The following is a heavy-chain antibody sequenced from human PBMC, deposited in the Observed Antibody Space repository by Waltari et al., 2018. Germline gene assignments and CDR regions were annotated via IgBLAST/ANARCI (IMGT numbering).Heavy chain of an antibody. Sequence: EVQLVESGGGLVQPGGSLGRSCASSGFPFSGYSMNWVRQAPGTGLEWVSYISGGSSTIYYADSVKGRFTISRDNAKNSLYLHMNSLRDEDTALYYCASRPGGDYPYFDYWGQGTLVTVSS. D-gene: IGHD4-17*01. CDR2: ISGGSSTI. CDR3: ASRPGGDYPYFDY. CDR1: GFPFSGYS. J-gene: IGHJ4*02. V-gene: IGHV3-48*02.